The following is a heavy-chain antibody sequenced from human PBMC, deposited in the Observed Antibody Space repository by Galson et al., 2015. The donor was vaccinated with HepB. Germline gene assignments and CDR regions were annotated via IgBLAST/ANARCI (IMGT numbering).Heavy chain of an antibody. D-gene: IGHD6-13*01. CDR3: ASSATPGTFKDY. CDR1: GYTFTSYY. J-gene: IGHJ4*02. CDR2: INPIGGTT. Sequence: SVKVSCKASGYTFTSYYVHWVRQAPGQGLEWMGIINPIGGTTNYAQKFQGRVTMTRDTSTSTVYMELSSLRSEDTAVYYCASSATPGTFKDYWGQGTLVTVSS. V-gene: IGHV1-46*03.